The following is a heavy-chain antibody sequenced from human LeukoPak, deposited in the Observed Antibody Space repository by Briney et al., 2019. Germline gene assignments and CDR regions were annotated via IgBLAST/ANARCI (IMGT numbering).Heavy chain of an antibody. V-gene: IGHV3-48*03. CDR2: ISGSGSTI. CDR3: ARVGGRGFDY. Sequence: PGGSLRLSCAASGFTFSSYEMNWVRQAPGKGLEWVSFISGSGSTIYYADSVKGRFTISRDNSKNTLYLQMNSLRAEDTAVYYCARVGGRGFDYWGQGTLVTVSS. CDR1: GFTFSSYE. D-gene: IGHD1-26*01. J-gene: IGHJ4*02.